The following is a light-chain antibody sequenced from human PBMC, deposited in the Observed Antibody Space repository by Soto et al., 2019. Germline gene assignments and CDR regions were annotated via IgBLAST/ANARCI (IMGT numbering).Light chain of an antibody. CDR2: EGN. V-gene: IGLV2-23*01. J-gene: IGLJ3*02. Sequence: QSVLTQPASVSGSPGQSITISCTGTSSDVGSYNLVSWYQQRPGKAPKLLIFEGNKRPSGVSDRFSGSKSGNTASLTISGLQAEDEADYYCQSYDNRFTVSVFGGGTKL. CDR1: SSDVGSYNL. CDR3: QSYDNRFTVSV.